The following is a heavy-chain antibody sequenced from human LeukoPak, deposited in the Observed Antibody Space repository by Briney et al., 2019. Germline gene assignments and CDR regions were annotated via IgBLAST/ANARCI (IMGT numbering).Heavy chain of an antibody. V-gene: IGHV4-61*02. CDR3: ARGYSNYGGVGY. CDR2: IYTSGST. CDR1: GGSISSGNYY. Sequence: SETLSLTCTVSGGSISSGNYYWSWIRQPAGKGLEWIGRIYTSGSTNYNPSLKSRVTISVDTSKSQFSLKLSSVTAADTAVYYCARGYSNYGGVGYWGQGTLVTVSS. D-gene: IGHD4-11*01. J-gene: IGHJ4*02.